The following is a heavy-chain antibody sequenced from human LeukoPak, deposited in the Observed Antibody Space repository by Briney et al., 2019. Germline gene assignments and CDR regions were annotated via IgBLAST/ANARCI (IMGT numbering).Heavy chain of an antibody. CDR1: GGSISSSNW. CDR2: INHSGST. Sequence: SGTLSLTCAVSGGSISSSNWWSWVRQPPGKGLEWIGEINHSGSTNYNPSLKSRVTISVDTSKNQFSLKLSSVTAADTAVYYCARGPGSGSFDYWGQGTLVTVSS. V-gene: IGHV4-4*02. CDR3: ARGPGSGSFDY. D-gene: IGHD3-10*01. J-gene: IGHJ4*02.